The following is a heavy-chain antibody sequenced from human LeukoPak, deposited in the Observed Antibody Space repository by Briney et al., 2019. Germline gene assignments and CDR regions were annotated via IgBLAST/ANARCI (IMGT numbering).Heavy chain of an antibody. CDR2: IIGGDATI. CDR3: AKGASPFDY. V-gene: IGHV3-23*01. Sequence: PGGSLRLSCAASGFPFSTYTVSWVRQAPGEGLQWVSSIIGGDATIYYADSVKGRFTISRDISKNTLCLQINSLRAEDTAIYYCAKGASPFDYLGQGTLVTVSS. CDR1: GFPFSTYT. J-gene: IGHJ4*02.